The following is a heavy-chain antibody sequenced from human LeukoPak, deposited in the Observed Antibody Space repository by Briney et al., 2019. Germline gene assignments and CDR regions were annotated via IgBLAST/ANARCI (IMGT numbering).Heavy chain of an antibody. CDR3: ARDGGGELLSGFDY. Sequence: SETLSLTCTVSGGSISSYYWNWIRQPPGKGLEWIGYIYYTGITNYNPSLKSRVTMSVDTSKNQFSLKLSSVTAADTAVYYCARDGGGELLSGFDYWGQGTLVTVSS. CDR2: IYYTGIT. V-gene: IGHV4-59*13. CDR1: GGSISSYY. D-gene: IGHD3-10*01. J-gene: IGHJ4*02.